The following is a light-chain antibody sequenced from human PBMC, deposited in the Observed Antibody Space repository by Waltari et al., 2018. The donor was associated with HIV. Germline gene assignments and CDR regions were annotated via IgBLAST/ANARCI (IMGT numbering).Light chain of an antibody. J-gene: IGLJ3*02. CDR3: CSYAGSPWM. Sequence: QSVLTQPRSLSGSPRQSVTISCTGTNADVGAYNYVSWYQQHPGKAPKLIIYDGTTRPSGVPDRFSGSNSGTTASLTISGLHAEDEADYYCCSYAGSPWMFGGGTRLTVL. CDR1: NADVGAYNY. V-gene: IGLV2-11*01. CDR2: DGT.